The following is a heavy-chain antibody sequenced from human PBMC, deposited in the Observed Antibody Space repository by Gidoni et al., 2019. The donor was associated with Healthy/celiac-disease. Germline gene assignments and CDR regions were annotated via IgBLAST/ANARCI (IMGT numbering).Heavy chain of an antibody. CDR3: TTDTPSYGDWDWFDP. Sequence: EVQLVESGGGLVKPGGSLRLSCAASGFTFSNAWMSWVRQAPGKGLEWVGRIKSKTDGGTTDYAAPVKGRFTISRDDSKNTLYLQMNSLKTEDTAVYYCTTDTPSYGDWDWFDPWGQGTLVTVSS. D-gene: IGHD4-17*01. J-gene: IGHJ5*02. V-gene: IGHV3-15*01. CDR2: IKSKTDGGTT. CDR1: GFTFSNAW.